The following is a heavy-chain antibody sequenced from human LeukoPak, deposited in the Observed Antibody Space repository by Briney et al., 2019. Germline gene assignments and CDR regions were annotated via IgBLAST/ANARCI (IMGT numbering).Heavy chain of an antibody. J-gene: IGHJ4*02. Sequence: GASVKVSCKASGYTFTGYYMHWVRQAPGQGLEWMGWINPNSGGTNYAQKFQGRVSMTRDTSISTVYMELNRLRSDDTAVYYCARDRSRVLDYWGQGTLVIVSS. V-gene: IGHV1-2*02. CDR3: ARDRSRVLDY. CDR1: GYTFTGYY. D-gene: IGHD2-8*02. CDR2: INPNSGGT.